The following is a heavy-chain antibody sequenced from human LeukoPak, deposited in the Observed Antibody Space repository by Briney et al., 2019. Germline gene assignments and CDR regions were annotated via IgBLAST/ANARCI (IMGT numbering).Heavy chain of an antibody. Sequence: GGSLRLSRAASGFTFSSYAMSWVRQAPGKGLEWVSAISGSGGSTYYADSVKGRFTISRDNSKNTLYLQMNSLRAEDTAVYYCAKVVGRYGDPRFDYWGQGTLVTVSS. CDR1: GFTFSSYA. CDR2: ISGSGGST. CDR3: AKVVGRYGDPRFDY. D-gene: IGHD4-17*01. J-gene: IGHJ4*02. V-gene: IGHV3-23*01.